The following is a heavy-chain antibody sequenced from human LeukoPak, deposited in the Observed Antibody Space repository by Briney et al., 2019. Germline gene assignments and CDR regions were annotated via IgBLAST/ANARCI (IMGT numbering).Heavy chain of an antibody. D-gene: IGHD2-15*01. CDR2: IIPILGIA. CDR3: ARDLVSLVVVAAKALYYYYGMDV. V-gene: IGHV1-69*04. J-gene: IGHJ6*02. CDR1: GGTFSSYA. Sequence: SVKVSCKASGGTFSSYAISWVRQAPGQGLEWMGRIIPILGIANYAQKFQGRVTITADKSTSTAYMELRSLRSDDTAVYYCARDLVSLVVVAAKALYYYYGMDVWGQGTTVTVSS.